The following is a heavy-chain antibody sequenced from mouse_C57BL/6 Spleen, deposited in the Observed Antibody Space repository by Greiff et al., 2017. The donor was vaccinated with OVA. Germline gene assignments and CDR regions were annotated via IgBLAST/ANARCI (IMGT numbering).Heavy chain of an antibody. V-gene: IGHV5-16*01. J-gene: IGHJ1*03. CDR2: INYDGSST. D-gene: IGHD2-3*01. CDR3: ARDGHDDWYFDV. Sequence: EVHLVESEGGLVQPGSSMKLSCTASGFTFSDYYMAWVRQVPEKGLEWVANINYDGSSTYYLDSLKSRFIISRDNAKNILYLQMSSLKSEDTATYYCARDGHDDWYFDVWGTGTTVTVSS. CDR1: GFTFSDYY.